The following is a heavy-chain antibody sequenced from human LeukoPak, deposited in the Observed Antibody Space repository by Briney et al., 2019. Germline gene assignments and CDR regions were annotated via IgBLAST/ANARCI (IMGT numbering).Heavy chain of an antibody. CDR1: GGSISSYY. V-gene: IGHV4-4*07. CDR3: ARGSGLDFWSGYYTGREGY. CDR2: IYTSGST. Sequence: SETLSLTCTVSGGSISSYYWSWIRQPAGKGLEWIGRIYTSGSTNYNPSLKSRVTMSVDTSKNQFSLKLSSVTAADTAVYYCARGSGLDFWSGYYTGREGYWGQGTLVTVSS. D-gene: IGHD3-3*01. J-gene: IGHJ4*02.